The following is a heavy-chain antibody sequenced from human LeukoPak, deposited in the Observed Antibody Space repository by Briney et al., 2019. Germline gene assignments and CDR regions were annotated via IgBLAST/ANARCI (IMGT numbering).Heavy chain of an antibody. Sequence: GASLRLSCAASGFTFSNYAMSWVRQAPGKGLEWVSAVTGRDTSTYYTDSVKGRFTISRDNSKNTLYLQMNSLSAEDTAIYYCAKWGDYDVLTGYYDSDYWGQGSLVTVSS. CDR1: GFTFSNYA. V-gene: IGHV3-23*01. J-gene: IGHJ4*02. D-gene: IGHD3-9*01. CDR3: AKWGDYDVLTGYYDSDY. CDR2: VTGRDTST.